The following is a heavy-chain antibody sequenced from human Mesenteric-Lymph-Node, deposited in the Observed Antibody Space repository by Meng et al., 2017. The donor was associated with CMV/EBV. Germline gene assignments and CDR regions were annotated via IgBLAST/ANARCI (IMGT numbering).Heavy chain of an antibody. V-gene: IGHV3-30-3*01. J-gene: IGHJ6*02. CDR1: GFTFSSYA. CDR3: AKVWNPNSYGYWDYYYYYGMDV. CDR2: ISYDGSNK. D-gene: IGHD5-18*01. Sequence: GGSLRLSCAASGFTFSSYAMHWVRQAPGKGLEWVAVISYDGSNKYYADSVKGRFTISRDNSKNTLYLQMNSLRAEDTAVYYCAKVWNPNSYGYWDYYYYYGMDVWGQGTTVTVSS.